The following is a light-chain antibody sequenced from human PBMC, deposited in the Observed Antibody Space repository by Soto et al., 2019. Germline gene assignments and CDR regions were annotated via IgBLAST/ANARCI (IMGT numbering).Light chain of an antibody. CDR3: QQHNDWPPIT. V-gene: IGKV3-15*01. J-gene: IGKJ5*01. Sequence: EIVITQSPATRAVSPGGRVTRSFRASQSVSSNLAWYQQKPGQAPRLLIYGASTRATGIPARFSGSGSGTEFTLTIISLQSEDFAVYYCQQHNDWPPITFGQGTRLEIK. CDR1: QSVSSN. CDR2: GAS.